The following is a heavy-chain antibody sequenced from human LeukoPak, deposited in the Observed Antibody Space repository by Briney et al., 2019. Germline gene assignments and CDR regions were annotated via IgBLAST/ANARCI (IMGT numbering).Heavy chain of an antibody. CDR3: ARDHTVATIGYFDY. J-gene: IGHJ4*02. D-gene: IGHD5-12*01. V-gene: IGHV4-61*02. Sequence: PSETLSLTCTVSGGSISSGSYYWSWIRQPAGKGLEWIGRIYTSGSTNYNPSLKSRVTISVDTSKNQFSLKLSSVTAADTAVYYCARDHTVATIGYFDYWGQRTLVTVSS. CDR1: GGSISSGSYY. CDR2: IYTSGST.